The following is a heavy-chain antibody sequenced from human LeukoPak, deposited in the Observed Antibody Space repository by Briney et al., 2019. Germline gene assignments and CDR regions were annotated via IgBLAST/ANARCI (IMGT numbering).Heavy chain of an antibody. Sequence: GGSLRLSCAASGFTFSSYSMNWVRQAPGKGLEWVSSISSSSYIYYADSVKGRFTISRDNAKNSLYLQMNSLRAEDTAVYYCARDVAGYCSSTSCNGDFDYWGQGTLVTVSS. D-gene: IGHD2-2*01. CDR1: GFTFSSYS. CDR2: ISSSSYI. J-gene: IGHJ4*02. V-gene: IGHV3-21*01. CDR3: ARDVAGYCSSTSCNGDFDY.